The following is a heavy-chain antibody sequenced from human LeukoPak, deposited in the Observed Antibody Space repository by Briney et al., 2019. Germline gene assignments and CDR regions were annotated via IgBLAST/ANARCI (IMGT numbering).Heavy chain of an antibody. CDR1: GYTFTSYY. J-gene: IGHJ5*02. CDR2: INPSGGST. V-gene: IGHV1-46*01. D-gene: IGHD3-22*01. CDR3: ARDRNYYDSSGSPNNWFDP. Sequence: ASVKVSCKASGYTFTSYYMHWVRQAPGQGLEGMGIINPSGGSTSYARKFQGRVTMTRDTSTSTVYMELSSLRSEDTAVYYCARDRNYYDSSGSPNNWFDPWGQGTLVTVSS.